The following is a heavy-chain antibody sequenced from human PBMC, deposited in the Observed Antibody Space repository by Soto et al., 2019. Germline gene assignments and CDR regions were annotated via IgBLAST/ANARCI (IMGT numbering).Heavy chain of an antibody. J-gene: IGHJ4*02. Sequence: QVQLVQSGAEVKKPGASVKVSCKASGYTFTSYYMHWVRQAPGQGLEWMGIINPSGGSTSYAQKFQGRVTMPRDTSTSKVYMELSGRRSKDTAVYYCAREAGRDGYNSSYWGQGTLVTVSS. CDR3: AREAGRDGYNSSY. V-gene: IGHV1-46*01. CDR2: INPSGGST. CDR1: GYTFTSYY. D-gene: IGHD5-12*01.